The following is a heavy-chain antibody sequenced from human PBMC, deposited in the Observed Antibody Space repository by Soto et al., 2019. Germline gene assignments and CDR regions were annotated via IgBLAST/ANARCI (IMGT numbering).Heavy chain of an antibody. CDR3: ARLHSHGTYGMDV. V-gene: IGHV1-69*13. D-gene: IGHD5-18*01. CDR1: GGSFTYT. CDR2: IIPIFGTA. Sequence: ASVKVSCKASGGSFTYTLSWVRQAPGQGLEWMGGIIPIFGTANYAQRFQGRVTITADESTKTAYMELSTLRSEDTAVYYCARLHSHGTYGMDVWGQGTTVTVSS. J-gene: IGHJ6*02.